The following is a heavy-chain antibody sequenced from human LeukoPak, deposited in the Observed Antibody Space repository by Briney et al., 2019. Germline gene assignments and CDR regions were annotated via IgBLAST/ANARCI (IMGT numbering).Heavy chain of an antibody. CDR2: MNPNSGNT. CDR1: GYTFTSYD. J-gene: IGHJ4*02. CDR3: ARGPGIAAAGKGGYYFDY. V-gene: IGHV1-8*01. D-gene: IGHD6-13*01. Sequence: GASVKVSCKASGYTFTSYDINWVRQATGQGLEWMGWMNPNSGNTGYAQKFQGRVTMTRNTSISTAYTELSSLRSEDTAVYYCARGPGIAAAGKGGYYFDYWGQGTLVTVSS.